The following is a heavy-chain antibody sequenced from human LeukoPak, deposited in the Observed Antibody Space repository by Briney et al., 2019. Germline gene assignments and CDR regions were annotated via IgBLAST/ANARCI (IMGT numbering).Heavy chain of an antibody. J-gene: IGHJ4*02. CDR3: AKDPRDHSYGFDN. CDR1: GFTVSSNE. V-gene: IGHV3-38-3*01. D-gene: IGHD5-18*01. CDR2: ISGGST. Sequence: GGSLRLSCAASGFTVSSNEMSWVRQAPGKGLEWVSSISGGSTYYADSRKGRFTISRDNSKNTLYLQMNSLRPEDTAAYYCAKDPRDHSYGFDNWGQGTLVTVSS.